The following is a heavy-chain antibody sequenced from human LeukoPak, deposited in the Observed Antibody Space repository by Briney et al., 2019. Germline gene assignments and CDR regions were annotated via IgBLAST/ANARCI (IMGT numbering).Heavy chain of an antibody. D-gene: IGHD6-13*01. Sequence: GGSLRLSCAASGFTVSSNYMSWVRQAPGKGLEWVSVIYSGGSTYYADSVKGRFTISRDNSKNTLYLQMNSLRAEDTAVYYCAKDANPAAGGAWGQGTLVTVSS. V-gene: IGHV3-53*01. CDR3: AKDANPAAGGA. CDR2: IYSGGST. J-gene: IGHJ4*02. CDR1: GFTVSSNY.